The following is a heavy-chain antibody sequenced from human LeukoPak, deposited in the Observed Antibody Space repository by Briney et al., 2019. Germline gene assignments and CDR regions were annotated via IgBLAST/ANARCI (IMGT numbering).Heavy chain of an antibody. CDR2: LYTGGNT. V-gene: IGHV3-66*01. D-gene: IGHD5-18*01. J-gene: IGHJ4*02. CDR1: GFTVSTNY. Sequence: GGSLRLSCAASGFTVSTNYMSWVRQAPGKGLEWVSVLYTGGNTYYADSVKGGFTISRDNSENTLYLQMISLRAEDTAVYYCARWAGFGLPFDYWGQGTLVTVSS. CDR3: ARWAGFGLPFDY.